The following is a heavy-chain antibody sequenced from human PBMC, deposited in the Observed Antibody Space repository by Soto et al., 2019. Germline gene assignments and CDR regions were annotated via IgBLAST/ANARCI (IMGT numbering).Heavy chain of an antibody. D-gene: IGHD3-10*01. CDR1: GYTFTTYG. J-gene: IGHJ5*02. V-gene: IGHV1-18*01. Sequence: ASVKVSCKASGYTFTTYGVSWVRQAPGQGLEWMGWISPYNGNTIYAQNFQERVTMTTDTSTSTAYMELRSLRSDDTAVYNCARGVGSGSYYNQYNWFDPWCQGTLVTVSS. CDR2: ISPYNGNT. CDR3: ARGVGSGSYYNQYNWFDP.